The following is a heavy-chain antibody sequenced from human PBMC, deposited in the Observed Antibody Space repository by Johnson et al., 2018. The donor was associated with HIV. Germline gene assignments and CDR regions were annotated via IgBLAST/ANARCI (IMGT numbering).Heavy chain of an antibody. D-gene: IGHD1-26*01. V-gene: IGHV3-30-3*01. CDR1: GFTFSTYA. CDR3: AREAATTFWGWELSHDDAFDI. J-gene: IGHJ3*02. CDR2: ISYDGNNK. Sequence: QVQLVESGGGVVQPGRSLRLSCAASGFTFSTYAIHWVRQAPGKGLEWVAFISYDGNNKYYADSVKGRFTISRDNSKNTLYLQMNSLRPEDTAVYYCAREAATTFWGWELSHDDAFDIWGQGTMVIVSS.